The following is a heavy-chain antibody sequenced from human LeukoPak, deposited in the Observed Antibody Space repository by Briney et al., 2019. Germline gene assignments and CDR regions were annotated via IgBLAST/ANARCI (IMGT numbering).Heavy chain of an antibody. Sequence: ASVKVSCKAPGYTFSGFYIHWVRQAPGQGLEWMGWINPNSGGTNYAQKFQGRVTMTRDTSISTAYMELSRLRSDDTAVYYCARGARYCSGGSCYQAAEYFQHWGQGTLVTVSS. CDR2: INPNSGGT. V-gene: IGHV1-2*02. CDR1: GYTFSGFY. CDR3: ARGARYCSGGSCYQAAEYFQH. D-gene: IGHD2-15*01. J-gene: IGHJ1*01.